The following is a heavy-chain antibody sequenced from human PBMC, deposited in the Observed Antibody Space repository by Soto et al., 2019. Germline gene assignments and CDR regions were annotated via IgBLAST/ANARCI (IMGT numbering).Heavy chain of an antibody. CDR1: GGTFSSYA. J-gene: IGHJ4*02. CDR2: IIPIFGTA. CDR3: ARWLRGYSGYDYDY. Sequence: GASVKVSFKASGGTFSSYAISWVRQAPGQGLEWMGGIIPIFGTANYAQKFQGRVTITADESTSTAYMELSSLRSEDTAVYYCARWLRGYSGYDYDYWGQGTLVTVSS. D-gene: IGHD5-12*01. V-gene: IGHV1-69*13.